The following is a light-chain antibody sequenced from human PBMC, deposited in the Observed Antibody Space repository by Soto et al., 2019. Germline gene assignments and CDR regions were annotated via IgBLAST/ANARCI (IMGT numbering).Light chain of an antibody. Sequence: DIQLTQSPSFLSASVGDRVTITCRASQGVSRYLAWYQQKPGTAPKLLIYAASTLQGGVPTRFSGSGSGTEFTLTISSLQPEDFATYYCQQLNSYPQLTFGGGTKVELK. CDR3: QQLNSYPQLT. CDR1: QGVSRY. CDR2: AAS. J-gene: IGKJ4*01. V-gene: IGKV1-9*01.